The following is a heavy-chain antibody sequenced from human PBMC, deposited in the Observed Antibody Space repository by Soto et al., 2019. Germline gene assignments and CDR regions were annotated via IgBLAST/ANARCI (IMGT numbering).Heavy chain of an antibody. CDR2: IYHSGRT. J-gene: IGHJ6*02. V-gene: IGHV4-4*02. D-gene: IGHD1-26*01. CDR3: AGSYCRGGRRHSYVMDI. CDR1: GGSINNGNS. Sequence: QVQLQESGPGLVKPSGTLSLTCDVSGGSINNGNSWSWVRQSPARGLEWIGEIYHSGRTDNKPSLKSRVTISLDRSENQFSLTLSSVTAADTAIFYCAGSYCRGGRRHSYVMDIWGQWTKVTVS.